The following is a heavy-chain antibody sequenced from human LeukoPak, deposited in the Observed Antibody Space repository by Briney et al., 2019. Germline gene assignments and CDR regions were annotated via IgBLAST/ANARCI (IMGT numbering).Heavy chain of an antibody. CDR3: ARDPIWARYFDY. V-gene: IGHV3-30-3*01. CDR2: ISYDGSNK. Sequence: PGGSLRLSCAASGFTFSSYAMHWVRQAPGKGLEWVAVISYDGSNKYYADSVKGRFTISRDNSKSTLYLQMNSLRAEDTAVYYCARDPIWARYFDYWGQGTLVTVSS. J-gene: IGHJ4*02. CDR1: GFTFSSYA. D-gene: IGHD2-21*01.